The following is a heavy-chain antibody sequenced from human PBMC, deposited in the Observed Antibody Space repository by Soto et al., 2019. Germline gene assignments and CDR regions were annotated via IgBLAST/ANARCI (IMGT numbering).Heavy chain of an antibody. Sequence: EVQLVESGGGLVQPGGSLRLSCAASGFTFSSYSMNWVRQAPGKGLEWVSYISSSSSTIYYADSVKGRFTISRDNAKNSLYLQRNSLRDEDWAVYYCAREGPHDFNWFDPWGQGALVTVSS. J-gene: IGHJ5*02. CDR2: ISSSSSTI. D-gene: IGHD2-21*02. CDR3: AREGPHDFNWFDP. CDR1: GFTFSSYS. V-gene: IGHV3-48*02.